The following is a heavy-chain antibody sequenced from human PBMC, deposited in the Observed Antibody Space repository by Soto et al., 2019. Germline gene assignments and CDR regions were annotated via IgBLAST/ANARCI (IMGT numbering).Heavy chain of an antibody. D-gene: IGHD3-10*01. J-gene: IGHJ4*02. CDR3: AKNRGRGITSWHVDY. CDR1: GFTFSGYA. CDR2: IHGGGNSA. V-gene: IGHV3-23*01. Sequence: EVQLLESGGDLVQPGRSLRLSCAASGFTFSGYAMSWVRQAPGKGLEWVSVIHGGGNSAYYADSVKGRFTISRDNSKNTLYLPMSSLRGEDTAVYYCAKNRGRGITSWHVDYWGQGTLVTFS.